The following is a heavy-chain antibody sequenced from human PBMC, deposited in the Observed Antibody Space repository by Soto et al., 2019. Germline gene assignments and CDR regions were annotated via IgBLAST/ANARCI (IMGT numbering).Heavy chain of an antibody. CDR3: ARDGYCSSTSCQVDYYYGMDV. V-gene: IGHV1-69*13. CDR1: GGTFSSYA. J-gene: IGHJ6*02. CDR2: IIPIFGTA. Sequence: GASVKVSCTASGGTFSSYAISWVRQAPGQGLEWMGGIIPIFGTANYAQKFQGRVTITADESTSTAYMELSSLRSEDTAVYYCARDGYCSSTSCQVDYYYGMDVWGQGTTVTVSS. D-gene: IGHD2-2*03.